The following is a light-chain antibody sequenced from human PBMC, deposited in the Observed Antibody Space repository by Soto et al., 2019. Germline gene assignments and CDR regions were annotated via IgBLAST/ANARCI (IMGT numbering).Light chain of an antibody. V-gene: IGKV2-28*01. CDR3: MQALQAPVT. CDR2: STS. CDR1: QSLLYSDGNNY. Sequence: DIVMTQSPLSLSVTPREPASISCRSGQSLLYSDGNNYLDWYLQKPGQSPQLLIYSTSNRASGVPDRFSGSGSGSHFTLKISRVEAEDVGIYYCMQALQAPVTFGGGTKVDIK. J-gene: IGKJ4*01.